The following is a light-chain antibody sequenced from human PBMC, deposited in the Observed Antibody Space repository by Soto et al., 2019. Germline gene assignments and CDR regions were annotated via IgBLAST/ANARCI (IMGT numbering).Light chain of an antibody. CDR3: QQYGSSPPT. J-gene: IGKJ1*01. CDR1: QNISRS. CDR2: GAS. Sequence: EFVLTQSPATLSLSPGERATLSCRASQNISRSLAWYQQKPGQGPSLLIYGASSRATGTPDRFSGSGSGTDFTLTINRLEPEDFALYYCQQYGSSPPTFGQGTKVDIK. V-gene: IGKV3-20*01.